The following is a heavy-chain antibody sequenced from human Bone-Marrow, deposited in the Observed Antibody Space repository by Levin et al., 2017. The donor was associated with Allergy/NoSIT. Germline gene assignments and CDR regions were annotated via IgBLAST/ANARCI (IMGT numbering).Heavy chain of an antibody. V-gene: IGHV3-21*01. CDR3: ARDGLGGSFGA. CDR1: GFTFSYYS. D-gene: IGHD1-26*01. J-gene: IGHJ5*02. CDR2: IFSSSGHI. Sequence: PGGSLRLSCAASGFTFSYYSMHWVRQPPGKGLEWVSSIFSSSGHIYYADSMKGRFTISRDNAKNSLYLEMSSLRADDTAVYYCARDGLGGSFGAWGQGTLVTVSS.